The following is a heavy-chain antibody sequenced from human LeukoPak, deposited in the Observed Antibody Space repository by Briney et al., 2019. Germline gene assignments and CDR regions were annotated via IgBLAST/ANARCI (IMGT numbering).Heavy chain of an antibody. Sequence: SVTVSCKASGGTFSSYAISWVRQAPGQGLEWMGGIIPIFGTANYAQKFQGRVTITADESTSTAYVELSSLRSEDTAVYYCASNGWIGGSYSSTPIYWGQGTLVTVSS. CDR2: IIPIFGTA. J-gene: IGHJ4*02. CDR3: ASNGWIGGSYSSTPIY. CDR1: GGTFSSYA. D-gene: IGHD1-26*01. V-gene: IGHV1-69*13.